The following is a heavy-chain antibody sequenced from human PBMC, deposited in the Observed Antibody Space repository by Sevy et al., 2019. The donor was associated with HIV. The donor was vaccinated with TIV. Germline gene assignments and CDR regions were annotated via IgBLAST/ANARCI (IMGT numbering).Heavy chain of an antibody. Sequence: GGSLRLSCAASGFTFSAYAMSWVRQAPGKGLEWVSCISSSGGSTYYADSVKGRFSISRDTSKNTLYLQTNSLRAEDTAVYYCATLRGGLYGSGYFQNWGQGTQVTVSS. D-gene: IGHD3-10*01. J-gene: IGHJ1*01. CDR2: ISSSGGST. V-gene: IGHV3-23*01. CDR1: GFTFSAYA. CDR3: ATLRGGLYGSGYFQN.